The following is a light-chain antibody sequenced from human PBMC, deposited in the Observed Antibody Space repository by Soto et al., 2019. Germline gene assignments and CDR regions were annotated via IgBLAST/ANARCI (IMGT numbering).Light chain of an antibody. J-gene: IGKJ4*01. Sequence: EIVLTQSPGTVSLSPGERATLSCSASRNVRNNYLAWYQHKPGQTPRLLIYDTSTRATGGPARFSGSRSGPEFTLPTNSLQYADFAIYYCQPYNNWPLTFGGGTKVDIK. CDR1: RNVRNN. CDR3: QPYNNWPLT. CDR2: DTS. V-gene: IGKV3-15*01.